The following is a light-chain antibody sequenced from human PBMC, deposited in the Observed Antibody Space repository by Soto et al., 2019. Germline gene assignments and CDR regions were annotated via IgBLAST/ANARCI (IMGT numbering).Light chain of an antibody. J-gene: IGLJ1*01. CDR3: SSYASTSTAV. CDR2: EVN. CDR1: SSDVGAYNY. V-gene: IGLV2-14*01. Sequence: QSVLTQPASVSGSPGQSITISCTGTSSDVGAYNYVSWYQQHPGKAPKLMIYEVNYRPSGVSNRFSGSKSGITASLTISGLQAEDEADYYCSSYASTSTAVFGTGTKVTV.